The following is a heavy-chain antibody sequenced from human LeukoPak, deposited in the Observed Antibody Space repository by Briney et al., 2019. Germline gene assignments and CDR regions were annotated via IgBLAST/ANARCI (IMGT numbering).Heavy chain of an antibody. CDR3: ARDPYYYDSSGYYPY. J-gene: IGHJ4*02. Sequence: GGSLRLSCAASGFTFSSYAMSWVRQAPGKGLEWVSAISGSGGSTYYADSVKGRFTISRDNSKNTLYLQMNSLRAEDTAVYYCARDPYYYDSSGYYPYWGQGTLVTVSS. D-gene: IGHD3-22*01. V-gene: IGHV3-23*01. CDR1: GFTFSSYA. CDR2: ISGSGGST.